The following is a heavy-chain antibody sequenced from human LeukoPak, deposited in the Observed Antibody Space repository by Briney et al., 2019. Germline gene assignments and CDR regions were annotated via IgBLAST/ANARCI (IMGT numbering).Heavy chain of an antibody. CDR1: GFTFSSYA. CDR2: ISGSGGST. D-gene: IGHD6-13*01. J-gene: IGHJ6*02. Sequence: GSLRLSCSASGFTFSSYAMSWVRQAPGKGLEWVSAISGSGGSTYYADSVKGRFTISRDNSKNTLYLQMNSLRAEDTAVYYRAKRLAAAGTRYYYYGMDVWGQGTTVTVSS. CDR3: AKRLAAAGTRYYYYGMDV. V-gene: IGHV3-23*01.